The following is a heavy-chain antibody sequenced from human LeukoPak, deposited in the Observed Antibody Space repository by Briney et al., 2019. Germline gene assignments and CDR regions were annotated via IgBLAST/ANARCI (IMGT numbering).Heavy chain of an antibody. D-gene: IGHD3-22*01. CDR2: INHSGST. Sequence: SETLSLTCAVYGGSFSGYYWSWIRQPPGKGLEWIGEINHSGSTNYNPSLKSRVTISVDTSKNQFSLKLSSVTAADTAVYYCARTYYDSSGYYSLVFDYWGQGTLVTVSS. CDR3: ARTYYDSSGYYSLVFDY. V-gene: IGHV4-34*01. J-gene: IGHJ4*02. CDR1: GGSFSGYY.